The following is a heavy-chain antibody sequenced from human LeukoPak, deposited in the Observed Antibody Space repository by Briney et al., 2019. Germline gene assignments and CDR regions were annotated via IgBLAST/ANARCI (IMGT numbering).Heavy chain of an antibody. V-gene: IGHV4-59*01. CDR1: GGSISSYY. CDR2: LYYSGST. CDR3: ARGAYTYYFDY. D-gene: IGHD4-11*01. J-gene: IGHJ4*02. Sequence: SETLSLTCTVSGGSISSYYWSWIRQPSGKGLEWIGYLYYSGSTNYNPSLKSRVTISVDTSKIQFSLKLSSVTAADTAVYYCARGAYTYYFDYWGQGTLVTVSS.